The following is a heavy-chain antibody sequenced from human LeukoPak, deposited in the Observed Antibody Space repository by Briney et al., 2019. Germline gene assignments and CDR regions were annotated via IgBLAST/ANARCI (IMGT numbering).Heavy chain of an antibody. CDR2: IWYDGSNK. CDR1: GFTFSIYG. D-gene: IGHD2-2*01. V-gene: IGHV3-33*01. Sequence: GGSLRLSCAASGFTFSIYGMHWVRQAPGKGLEWVAGIWYDGSNKYYADSVKGRFTVSRDNSKNTLYLQMNSLRAEDTAVYYCARDGAYQLPFRGWFDPWGKGTLVTVSS. J-gene: IGHJ5*02. CDR3: ARDGAYQLPFRGWFDP.